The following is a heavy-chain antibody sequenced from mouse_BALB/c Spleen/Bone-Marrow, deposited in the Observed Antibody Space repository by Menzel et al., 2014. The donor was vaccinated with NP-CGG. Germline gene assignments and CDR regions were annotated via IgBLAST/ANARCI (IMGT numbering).Heavy chain of an antibody. J-gene: IGHJ2*01. V-gene: IGHV14-3*02. CDR1: GFNIKDTY. CDR2: IDPANGNT. Sequence: EVMLVESGAELVKPGASVKLSCTASGFNIKDTYMHWVEQRPEQGLEWIGRIDPANGNTKYDQKFQGKATITADTSSNTAYLQLSSLTSEDTAVYYCVSYYYGNYFDSWGQGTTLTVSS. D-gene: IGHD1-1*01. CDR3: VSYYYGNYFDS.